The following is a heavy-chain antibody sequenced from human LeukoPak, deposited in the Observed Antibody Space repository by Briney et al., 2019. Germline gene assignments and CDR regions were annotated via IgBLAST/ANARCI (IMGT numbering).Heavy chain of an antibody. D-gene: IGHD3-10*01. CDR2: TYYRSKWYN. CDR3: AREWTDSGSYSYYFDY. V-gene: IGHV6-1*01. Sequence: SQTLSLTCAISGDSVSSNSAAWNCIRQSPSRALEWLGRTYYRSKWYNDYAVSVKSRITINPDTSKNQFSLQLNSVTPEDTAVYYCAREWTDSGSYSYYFDYWGQGTLVTVSS. J-gene: IGHJ4*02. CDR1: GDSVSSNSAA.